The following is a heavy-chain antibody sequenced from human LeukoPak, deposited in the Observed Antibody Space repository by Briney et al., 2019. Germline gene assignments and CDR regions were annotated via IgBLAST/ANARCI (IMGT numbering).Heavy chain of an antibody. CDR2: IYYSGGT. Sequence: SETLSLTCTVSSGSVSSGSYYWSWIRQSPGKGLELIGNIYYSGGTNYNPSHKSRVTISVDTPKNQFSPKSIPVTAADTAVYYCATLRSGSCWNWGQGTLVSVSS. CDR1: SGSVSSGSYY. D-gene: IGHD2-15*01. V-gene: IGHV4-61*01. J-gene: IGHJ4*02. CDR3: ATLRSGSCWN.